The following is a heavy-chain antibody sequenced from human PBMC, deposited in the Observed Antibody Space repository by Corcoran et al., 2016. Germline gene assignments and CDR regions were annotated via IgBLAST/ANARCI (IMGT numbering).Heavy chain of an antibody. Sequence: QVQLQESGPGLVKPSETLSLTCTVSGGSISSYYWNWIRQSPGKGLEWIGYIYSSGSTNYNPSLKSRVTTSADTSKNQFSLKLSSVTAADTAVDYCARSTAGGGWFDPWGQGTLVTVS. CDR3: ARSTAGGGWFDP. CDR1: GGSISSYY. V-gene: IGHV4-4*09. J-gene: IGHJ5*02. D-gene: IGHD3-10*01. CDR2: IYSSGST.